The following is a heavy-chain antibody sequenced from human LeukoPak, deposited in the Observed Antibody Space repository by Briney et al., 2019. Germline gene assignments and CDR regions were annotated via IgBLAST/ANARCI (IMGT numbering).Heavy chain of an antibody. CDR1: GGTFSSYA. CDR2: IIPIFGTA. CDR3: ARGPWYGSGSYDY. J-gene: IGHJ4*02. Sequence: SVKVSCKASGGTFSSYAISWVRQAPGQGLEWMGGIIPIFGTANYAQKFQGRVTITADESTSTAYMELSSLRSEDTAVYYCARGPWYGSGSYDYWGQGTLVTVSS. D-gene: IGHD3-10*01. V-gene: IGHV1-69*13.